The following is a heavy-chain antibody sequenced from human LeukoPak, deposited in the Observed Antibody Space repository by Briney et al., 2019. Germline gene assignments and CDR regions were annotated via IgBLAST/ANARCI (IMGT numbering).Heavy chain of an antibody. CDR3: AKDHSRYSIFYCYYMDV. V-gene: IGHV3-23*01. D-gene: IGHD6-13*01. J-gene: IGHJ6*03. Sequence: GWSLRLSCAASGFTFSSYAMSWVRQAPGKGLERVSAISGSGGSTYYADSVKGRFTISRDNSKNTLYLQMNSLRAEDTAVYYCAKDHSRYSIFYCYYMDVWGKGTTVTVSS. CDR1: GFTFSSYA. CDR2: ISGSGGST.